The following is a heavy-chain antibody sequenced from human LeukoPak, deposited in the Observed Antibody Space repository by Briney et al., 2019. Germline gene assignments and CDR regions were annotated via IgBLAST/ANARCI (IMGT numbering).Heavy chain of an antibody. CDR3: ARGVVGLHLGESPGLDWFDP. J-gene: IGHJ5*02. CDR2: IYYSGST. Sequence: SETLSLTCTVSGASVSSYYWSWIRQPPGKGLEWIGYIYYSGSTNYNPSLKSRVTISVDTSKNQFSLKLSSVTAADTAVYYCARGVVGLHLGESPGLDWFDPWGQGTLVTVSS. V-gene: IGHV4-59*02. D-gene: IGHD3-16*01. CDR1: GASVSSYY.